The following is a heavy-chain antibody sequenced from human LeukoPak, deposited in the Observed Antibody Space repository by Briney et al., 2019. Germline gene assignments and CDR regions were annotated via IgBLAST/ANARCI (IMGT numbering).Heavy chain of an antibody. V-gene: IGHV4-61*02. J-gene: IGHJ4*02. CDR3: AREGDCSGGRCYSSPLDS. CDR2: IYISGST. D-gene: IGHD2-15*01. Sequence: PSETLSLTCTVSGGSISSGTYYWNWIRQPAGKGLEWIGRIYISGSTNYNPSLKSRVTISVDTSKNQFSLKLTSVTAADTAVYFCAREGDCSGGRCYSSPLDSWGQGTLVSVSS. CDR1: GGSISSGTYY.